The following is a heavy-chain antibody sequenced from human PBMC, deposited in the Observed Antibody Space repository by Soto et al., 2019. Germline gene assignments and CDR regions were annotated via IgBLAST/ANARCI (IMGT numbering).Heavy chain of an antibody. J-gene: IGHJ6*02. CDR2: ISSSGSDV. D-gene: IGHD3-22*01. V-gene: IGHV3-11*01. Sequence: PGGSLRLSCAASGFTFSHYYMTWIRQAPGKGLEWVSHISSSGSDVYYGDSVRGRFTISRDNAENLLFLQMNDLRGDDTAVYYCVRDLQWFQYSKKYNMDVWGQGTTVTVSS. CDR1: GFTFSHYY. CDR3: VRDLQWFQYSKKYNMDV.